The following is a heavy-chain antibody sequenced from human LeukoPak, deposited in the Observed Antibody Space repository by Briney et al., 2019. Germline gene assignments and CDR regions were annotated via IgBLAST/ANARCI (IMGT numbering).Heavy chain of an antibody. CDR3: AKEQSPVWFGESDY. CDR2: ISGSGGST. D-gene: IGHD3-10*01. V-gene: IGHV3-23*01. CDR1: GFTFSSYA. Sequence: GRSLRLSCAASGFTFSSYAMSWVRQAPGKGLEWVSAISGSGGSTYYADSVKGRFTISRDNSKNTLYLQMNSLRAEDTAVYYCAKEQSPVWFGESDYWGQGTLVTVSS. J-gene: IGHJ4*02.